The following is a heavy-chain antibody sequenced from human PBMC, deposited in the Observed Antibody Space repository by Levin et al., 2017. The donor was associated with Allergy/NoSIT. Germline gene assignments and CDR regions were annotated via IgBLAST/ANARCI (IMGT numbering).Heavy chain of an antibody. D-gene: IGHD2-2*01. CDR1: GFTFSDYY. V-gene: IGHV3-11*01. CDR3: AKNERYCSSTTCYAN. Sequence: GESLKISCAASGFTFSDYYMSWIRQAPGKGLEWVSYISSSGSTIYYTDSVKGRFTISRDNAKNSLYLQMNSLRAEDTAVYYCAKNERYCSSTTCYANWGQGTLVTVSS. J-gene: IGHJ4*02. CDR2: ISSSGSTI.